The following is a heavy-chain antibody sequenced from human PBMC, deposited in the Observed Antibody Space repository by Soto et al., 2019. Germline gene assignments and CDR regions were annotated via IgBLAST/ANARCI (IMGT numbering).Heavy chain of an antibody. J-gene: IGHJ5*01. D-gene: IGHD2-2*03. CDR2: ISSSGSTT. CDR1: VFTFGIYE. CDR3: ARDGYRCSTSCLYPSSCFDA. Sequence: WGSLRVSCEASVFTFGIYEMNGVRQAPGKGLESISYISSSGSTTHYADSVKGRFTISRDNAKNALYLQMNSLRAEDTALYYCARDGYRCSTSCLYPSSCFDAWGHGTLVTVSS. V-gene: IGHV3-48*03.